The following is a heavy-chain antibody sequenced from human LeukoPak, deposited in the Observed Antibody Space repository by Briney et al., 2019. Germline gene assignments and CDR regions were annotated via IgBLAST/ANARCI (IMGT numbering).Heavy chain of an antibody. CDR1: ESTFSSYA. Sequence: PGGSLRLSCAASESTFSSYARHWFRQAPGKGLEYVSASSSNGGSTYYSNSVKGRFTISRNNSKNTLYLQMGSLRAEDRAVYYCARALFDYYYMVVWGKETTVTVSS. V-gene: IGHV3-64*01. CDR2: SSSNGGST. J-gene: IGHJ6*03. CDR3: ARALFDYYYMVV.